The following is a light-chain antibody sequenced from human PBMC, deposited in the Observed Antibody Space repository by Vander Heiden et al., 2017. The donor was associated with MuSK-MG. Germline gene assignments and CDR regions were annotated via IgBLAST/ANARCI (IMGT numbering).Light chain of an antibody. CDR1: HSVSSSY. Sequence: ILLTQSPATLSLSPGARSTLSCSASHSVSSSYLALYQQKPGQAPRLLIHRPSSRATGIPDRFSGSGSGAAFTSTISRMTPEDFAVDCCQQEGSSPWTFGEGTKVEIK. CDR3: QQEGSSPWT. V-gene: IGKV3-20*01. CDR2: RPS. J-gene: IGKJ1*01.